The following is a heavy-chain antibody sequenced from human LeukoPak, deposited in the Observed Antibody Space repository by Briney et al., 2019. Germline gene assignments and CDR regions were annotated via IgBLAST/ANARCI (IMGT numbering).Heavy chain of an antibody. J-gene: IGHJ4*02. V-gene: IGHV3-30*02. Sequence: GGSLRLSCAASGFTFSTSVMHWVRQAPGKGLEWLSFIRFDGSEKYYADSVKARFSISRDNSMNTLYLQMNSLRAEDTAVYYCAKSARYDSSGYYLLFNDYWGQGTLVTVSS. D-gene: IGHD3-22*01. CDR1: GFTFSTSV. CDR2: IRFDGSEK. CDR3: AKSARYDSSGYYLLFNDY.